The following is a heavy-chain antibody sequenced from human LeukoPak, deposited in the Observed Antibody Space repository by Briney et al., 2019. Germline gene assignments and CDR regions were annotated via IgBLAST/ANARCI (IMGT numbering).Heavy chain of an antibody. J-gene: IGHJ4*02. CDR3: ARYSSSSHYFDY. CDR1: GGFISSYY. D-gene: IGHD6-6*01. V-gene: IGHV4-59*01. Sequence: SETLSPTCTVSGGFISSYYWSWIRQPPGKGLEWIGYIYYSGSTNYNPSLKSRVTISLDTSKNQFSLKLSSVTAADTAVYYCARYSSSSHYFDYWGQGTLVTVSS. CDR2: IYYSGST.